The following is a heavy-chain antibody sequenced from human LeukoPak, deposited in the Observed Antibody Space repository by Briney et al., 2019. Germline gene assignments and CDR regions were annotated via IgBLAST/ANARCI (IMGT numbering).Heavy chain of an antibody. CDR3: ARGGGGYSYGDYFDY. CDR1: GGSFSGYY. CDR2: INHSGST. J-gene: IGHJ4*02. Sequence: SETLSLTCAVYGGSFSGYYWSWIRQPPGKGLEWIGEINHSGSTNYNPSLKSRVTISVDTSKNQFSLKLSSVTAADTAVYYCARGGGGYSYGDYFDYWGQGTLVTVSS. V-gene: IGHV4-34*01. D-gene: IGHD5-18*01.